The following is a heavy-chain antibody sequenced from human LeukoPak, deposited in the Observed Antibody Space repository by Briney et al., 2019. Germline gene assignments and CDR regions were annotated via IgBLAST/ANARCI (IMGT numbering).Heavy chain of an antibody. Sequence: PGGSLRLSCAASGFTFSSYAMSWVRQAPGKGLEWVSAISGSGGSTYYADSVKGRFTISRDNSKNTLYLQMNSLRAEDTAVYYCAKDRRYYDSSGYYSLFDYWGQGTLVTVSS. D-gene: IGHD3-22*01. CDR3: AKDRRYYDSSGYYSLFDY. J-gene: IGHJ4*02. CDR2: ISGSGGST. V-gene: IGHV3-23*01. CDR1: GFTFSSYA.